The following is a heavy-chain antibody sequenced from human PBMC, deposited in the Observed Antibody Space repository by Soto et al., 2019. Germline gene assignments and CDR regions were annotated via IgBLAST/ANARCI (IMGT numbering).Heavy chain of an antibody. Sequence: ETLSLTCSVSGYSVSSSDYYWAWIRQPPGKGLECIGSMLYSGLTYYNPSLKSRVTLSVDTSKNQFSVRLNSVTASDTAVYYCAPLSVSLSGPYGIHVWGQGTTVTVSS. V-gene: IGHV4-39*01. CDR3: APLSVSLSGPYGIHV. D-gene: IGHD2-15*01. J-gene: IGHJ6*02. CDR2: MLYSGLT. CDR1: GYSVSSSDYY.